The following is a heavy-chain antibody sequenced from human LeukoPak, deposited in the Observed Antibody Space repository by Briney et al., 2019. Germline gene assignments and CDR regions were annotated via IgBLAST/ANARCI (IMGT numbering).Heavy chain of an antibody. CDR2: FDPEDGET. CDR3: ATDDYGTGVGGY. J-gene: IGHJ4*02. V-gene: IGHV1-24*01. Sequence: PRASVKVSCKVSGYTLTELSMHWVRQAPGKGLEWMGGFDPEDGETIYAQKLQGRVTMTEDTSTDTAYMELSSLRSEDTAVYYCATDDYGTGVGGYWGQGTLVTVSS. CDR1: GYTLTELS. D-gene: IGHD3-10*01.